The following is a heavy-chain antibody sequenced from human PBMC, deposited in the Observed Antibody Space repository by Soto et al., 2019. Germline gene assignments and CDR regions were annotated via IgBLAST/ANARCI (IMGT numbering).Heavy chain of an antibody. CDR1: SGSVTNNNW. CDR3: TKNSAYALDY. D-gene: IGHD1-7*01. J-gene: IGHJ4*02. Sequence: SETLSLTCTISSGSVTNNNWWSWVRQSPGKGLEWIGEVRYTGGTSYNPSLESRVTISVDKSKNGFSLKLDSVTAADTAMYYCTKNSAYALDYWGQGTLVTVSS. V-gene: IGHV4-4*02. CDR2: VRYTGGT.